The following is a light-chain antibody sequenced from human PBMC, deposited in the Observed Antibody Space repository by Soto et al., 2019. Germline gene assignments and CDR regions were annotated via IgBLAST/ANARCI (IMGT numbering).Light chain of an antibody. CDR1: QSVSSN. V-gene: IGKV3-11*01. Sequence: VMRQAGPTRFVSAGKRAVQGCRASQSVSSNLAWYQQKPGQAPRLLISDASNRATGIPARFSGSGSGTDFTLTISSLEPEDFAVYYCQQRSNSPRTLGQGTKVDIK. CDR2: DAS. CDR3: QQRSNSPRT. J-gene: IGKJ2*01.